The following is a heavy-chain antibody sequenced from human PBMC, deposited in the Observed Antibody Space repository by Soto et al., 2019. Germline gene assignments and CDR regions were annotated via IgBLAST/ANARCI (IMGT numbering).Heavy chain of an antibody. CDR1: GGSFSGYY. CDR3: ASKTSVYAFNI. CDR2: INHSGST. D-gene: IGHD4-4*01. V-gene: IGHV4-34*01. J-gene: IGHJ3*02. Sequence: PSETLSLTCAVYGGSFSGYYWSWIRQPPGKGLEWIGEINHSGSTYYNPSLKSRVTISVDTSKNQFSLKLSSVTAADTAVYYCASKTSVYAFNIWGQGTMVTVSS.